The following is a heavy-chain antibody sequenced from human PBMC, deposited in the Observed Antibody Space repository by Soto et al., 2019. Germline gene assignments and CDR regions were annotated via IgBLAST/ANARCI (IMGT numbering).Heavy chain of an antibody. CDR2: ISSSSTI. CDR1: GFTFSSYS. CDR3: ARDPFSSGWSSGWFDP. Sequence: GGSLRLSCAASGFTFSSYSMNWVRQAPGKGLEWVSYISSSSTIYYADSVKGRFTISRDNAKNSLYLQMNSLRAEGTAVYYCARDPFSSGWSSGWFDPWGQGTLVTVSS. J-gene: IGHJ5*02. V-gene: IGHV3-48*01. D-gene: IGHD6-19*01.